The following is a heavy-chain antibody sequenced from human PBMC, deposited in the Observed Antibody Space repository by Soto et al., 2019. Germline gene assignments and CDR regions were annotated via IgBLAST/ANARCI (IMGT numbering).Heavy chain of an antibody. D-gene: IGHD5-12*01. CDR3: AREKRGSGYYYYGMDV. J-gene: IGHJ6*02. Sequence: QVQLQESGPGLVKPSQTLSLTCTVSGGSISSGGYYWSWIRQHPGKGLEWIGYIYYSGSTYYNPSLKSRVTISVDTSKNQFSLKLSSVTAADTAVYYCAREKRGSGYYYYGMDVWGQGTTVTVSS. CDR1: GGSISSGGYY. V-gene: IGHV4-31*03. CDR2: IYYSGST.